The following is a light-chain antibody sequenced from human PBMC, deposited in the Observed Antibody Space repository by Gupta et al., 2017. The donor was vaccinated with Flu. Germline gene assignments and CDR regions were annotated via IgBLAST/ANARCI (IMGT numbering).Light chain of an antibody. CDR3: QRNSGTLGT. V-gene: IGKV1-5*03. J-gene: IGKJ2*02. CDR1: QSNSNL. Sequence: PSTLSASVGDRVTITCRASQSNSNLLALDRQKPGKAAKLLIYKASSLESGGPSRCSGSGSGTXCTLTIXSLQPDDVSTYYSQRNSGTLGTFGXGTKVEIK. CDR2: KAS.